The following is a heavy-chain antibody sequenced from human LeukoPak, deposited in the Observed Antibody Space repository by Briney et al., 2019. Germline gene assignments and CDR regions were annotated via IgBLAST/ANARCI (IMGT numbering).Heavy chain of an antibody. J-gene: IGHJ4*02. CDR1: DFTFDFYW. Sequence: GGSLRLSCVASDFTFDFYWMTWVCQAPGKGLEWLANILPDGSQKYYVDPVKGRFTISRDNPKNSLYLQINNLRAEDTAVYYCGRLAHNAWYAIDFWGQGTLVTVSS. D-gene: IGHD2-2*01. CDR3: GRLAHNAWYAIDF. V-gene: IGHV3-7*01. CDR2: ILPDGSQK.